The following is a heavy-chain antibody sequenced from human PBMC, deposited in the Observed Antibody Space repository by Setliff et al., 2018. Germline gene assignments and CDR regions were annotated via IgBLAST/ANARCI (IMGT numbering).Heavy chain of an antibody. D-gene: IGHD1-1*01. J-gene: IGHJ6*03. CDR2: IYYRGTT. CDR3: ARGPWKHSAYYYYYYMDV. V-gene: IGHV4-39*01. Sequence: SETLSLTCTVSGDSISSGTYYWSWIRQPPGKGLEWIGRIYYRGTTYYNASLRSRLTISVDTSKNQFSLKLNSVTAPDTAVYYCARGPWKHSAYYYYYYMDVWGKGTTVTVSS. CDR1: GDSISSGTYY.